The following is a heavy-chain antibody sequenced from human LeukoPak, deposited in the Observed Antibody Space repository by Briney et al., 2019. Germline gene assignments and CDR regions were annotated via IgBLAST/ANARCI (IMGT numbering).Heavy chain of an antibody. CDR3: ARDIWYSNKWLHAFDI. J-gene: IGHJ3*02. CDR1: GFTFSDYA. CDR2: INSNSRTI. Sequence: PGGSLRLSCAASGFTFSDYAMNWVRQAPGKGLEWFSFINSNSRTIYYADSVKGRFTISRDNAKNSLYLQMDSLRADDTGVYYCARDIWYSNKWLHAFDIWGLGTMVTVSS. D-gene: IGHD4-11*01. V-gene: IGHV3-48*01.